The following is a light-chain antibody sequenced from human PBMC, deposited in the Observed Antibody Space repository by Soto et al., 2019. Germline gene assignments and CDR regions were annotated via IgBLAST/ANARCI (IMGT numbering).Light chain of an antibody. V-gene: IGKV1-5*03. J-gene: IGKJ1*01. CDR2: KAS. CDR1: QTISSW. Sequence: DLQMTQSPSTLFGTVGDRLTITCRASQTISSWLAWYQQKPGKAPKLLIYKASTLKSGVPSRFSGSGSGTEFTLTISSLQPDDFATYYCQHYNSYSEAFGQGTKVDIK. CDR3: QHYNSYSEA.